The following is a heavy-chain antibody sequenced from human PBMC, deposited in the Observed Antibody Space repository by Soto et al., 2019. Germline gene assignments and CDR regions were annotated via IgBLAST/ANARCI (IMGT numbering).Heavy chain of an antibody. V-gene: IGHV5-51*01. CDR2: IHPGDSDT. J-gene: IGHJ4*02. Sequence: ASVKVSCKGSGYSFTNYWIGWVRQMPGKGLEWMGIIHPGDSDTRYSPSFQGQVTISADKSISTACLQWSSLKASDTAMYYCARRSDGDYELDYFDYWGQGTLVTVSS. D-gene: IGHD4-17*01. CDR1: GYSFTNYW. CDR3: ARRSDGDYELDYFDY.